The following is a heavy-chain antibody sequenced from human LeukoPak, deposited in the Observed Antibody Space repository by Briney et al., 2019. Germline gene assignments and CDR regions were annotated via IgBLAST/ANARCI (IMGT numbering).Heavy chain of an antibody. CDR2: ISGSGGST. CDR3: AKDPVPHCSSTSCWGGY. D-gene: IGHD2-2*01. J-gene: IGHJ4*02. V-gene: IGHV3-23*01. CDR1: GFTFSSYA. Sequence: GGSLRLSCAASGFTFSSYAMSWVRQAPGKGLEWVSAISGSGGSTYYADSVKCRFTISRDNSKNTLYLQMNSLRAEDTAVYYCAKDPVPHCSSTSCWGGYWGQGTLVTVSS.